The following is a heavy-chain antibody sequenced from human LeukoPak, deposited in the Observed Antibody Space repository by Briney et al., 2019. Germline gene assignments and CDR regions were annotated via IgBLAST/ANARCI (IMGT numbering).Heavy chain of an antibody. D-gene: IGHD2-15*01. CDR1: GFTFSSYG. J-gene: IGHJ6*02. CDR3: ARYSPYYYYGMDV. V-gene: IGHV3-30*02. Sequence: GGSLRHSCAASGFTFSSYGMHWVRQAPGKGLEWVAFIRYDGSNKYYADSVKGRFTISRDNSKNTLYLQMNSLRAEDTAVYYCARYSPYYYYGMDVWGQGTTVTVSS. CDR2: IRYDGSNK.